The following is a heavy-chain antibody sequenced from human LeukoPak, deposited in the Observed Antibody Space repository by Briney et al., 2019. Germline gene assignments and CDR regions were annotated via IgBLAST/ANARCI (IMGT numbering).Heavy chain of an antibody. CDR1: GYTFTSYG. Sequence: GASVKVSCKASGYTFTSYGISWVRQAPGQGLEWMGWISAYNGNTNYAQKLQGRVTMTTDTSTSTAYMELRSLRSDDTAVYYCARASPNYYDSSGYYGYWGQGTLVTVSS. V-gene: IGHV1-18*01. CDR2: ISAYNGNT. J-gene: IGHJ4*02. CDR3: ARASPNYYDSSGYYGY. D-gene: IGHD3-22*01.